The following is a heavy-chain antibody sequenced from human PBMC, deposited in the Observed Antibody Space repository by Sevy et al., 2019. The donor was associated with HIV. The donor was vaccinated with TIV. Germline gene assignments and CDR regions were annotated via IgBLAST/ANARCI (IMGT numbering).Heavy chain of an antibody. CDR3: ARTKSNTAMVSSDY. CDR1: EFSFSSYS. J-gene: IGHJ4*02. Sequence: GGSLRLSCAASEFSFSSYSMNWVRQAPGQGLEWVSYISSSSSTMYYADSVKGRFTISRDNAKNSLYLQMNTVGAEDTAVYYCARTKSNTAMVSSDYWGQGTLVTVSS. V-gene: IGHV3-48*01. D-gene: IGHD5-18*01. CDR2: ISSSSSTM.